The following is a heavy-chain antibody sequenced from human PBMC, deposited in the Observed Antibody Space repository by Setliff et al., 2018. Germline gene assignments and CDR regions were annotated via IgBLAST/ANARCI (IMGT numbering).Heavy chain of an antibody. Sequence: GGSLRLSCAASGFTFSSHGTSWVRQAPAKGLEWVSTITSDGGTTWYADSVKGRFTIYRDNSKNILYLQMNSLRAEDTAVYYCAPHSRSSDWRALDYWGQGTLVTVSS. CDR3: APHSRSSDWRALDY. J-gene: IGHJ4*02. CDR2: ITSDGGTT. D-gene: IGHD2-2*01. CDR1: GFTFSSHG. V-gene: IGHV3-23*01.